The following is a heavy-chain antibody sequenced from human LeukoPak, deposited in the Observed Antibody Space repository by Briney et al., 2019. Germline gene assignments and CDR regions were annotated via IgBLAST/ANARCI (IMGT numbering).Heavy chain of an antibody. CDR1: GFTFRDYG. D-gene: IGHD2-2*01. CDR3: AKGYCSSTRCAFDI. CDR2: INGDGGNT. Sequence: QPGGSLRLSCAASGFTFRDYGLHWVRQPPGKSLEWVSLINGDGGNTYYADSVKGRFTISRDNAKNSLYLQMNSLRAEDMALYYCAKGYCSSTRCAFDIWGQGTMVTVSS. V-gene: IGHV3-43*02. J-gene: IGHJ3*02.